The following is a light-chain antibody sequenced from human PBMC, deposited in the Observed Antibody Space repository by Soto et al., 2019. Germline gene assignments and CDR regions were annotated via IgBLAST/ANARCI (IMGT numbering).Light chain of an antibody. CDR2: DVS. CDR1: SSDVGGYNY. J-gene: IGLJ2*01. V-gene: IGLV2-14*01. Sequence: QSALTQPASVSGSPGQSITISCTGTSSDVGGYNYVSWYQQHPGKAPKLMIYDVSNXXXXXXNRFSGSKSGNTASLTISGXXXXXXXXYYCSSYTSSSTLVFGGGTKLTVL. CDR3: SSYTSSSTLV.